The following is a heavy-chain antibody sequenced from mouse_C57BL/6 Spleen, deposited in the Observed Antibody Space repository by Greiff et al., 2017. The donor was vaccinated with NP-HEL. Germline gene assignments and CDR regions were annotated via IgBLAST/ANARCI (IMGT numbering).Heavy chain of an antibody. Sequence: EVQLQQSGPELVKPGASVKISCKASGYTFTDYYMNWVKQSPGKSLEWIGDINPNNGGTSYNQKFKGKATLTVDKSSSTAYMELRSLTSEDSAVYYCARGGIYYGSSYDYWGQGTTLTVSS. CDR3: ARGGIYYGSSYDY. D-gene: IGHD1-1*01. J-gene: IGHJ2*01. V-gene: IGHV1-26*01. CDR2: INPNNGGT. CDR1: GYTFTDYY.